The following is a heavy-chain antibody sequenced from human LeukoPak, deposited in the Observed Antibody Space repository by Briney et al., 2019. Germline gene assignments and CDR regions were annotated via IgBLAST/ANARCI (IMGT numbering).Heavy chain of an antibody. CDR2: IRSKANSYAT. D-gene: IGHD5-18*01. Sequence: GGSLRLSCAASGFTFSGSAMHWVRQASGKGLEWVGRIRSKANSYATAYAASVTGRFTISRDDSNNKAYLQMNSLRAEDTAIYYCAKGGIQLWVRDAGYWGQGTLVTVSS. V-gene: IGHV3-73*01. J-gene: IGHJ4*02. CDR3: AKGGIQLWVRDAGY. CDR1: GFTFSGSA.